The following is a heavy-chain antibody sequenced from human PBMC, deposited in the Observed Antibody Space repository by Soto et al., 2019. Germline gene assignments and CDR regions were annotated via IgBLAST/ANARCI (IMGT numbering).Heavy chain of an antibody. CDR3: ARQGFSKHYFSAADV. D-gene: IGHD4-4*01. CDR2: ILPDAADT. Sequence: GESLKISCKASVSGCASYWISWVRQTPRNGLEWMGIILPDAADTTYRPSFEGHAHLSADRYTNPAHLHLRSLEASATATYFCARQGFSKHYFSAADVWGQGTTVTVSS. J-gene: IGHJ6*02. CDR1: VSGCASYW. V-gene: IGHV5-51*01.